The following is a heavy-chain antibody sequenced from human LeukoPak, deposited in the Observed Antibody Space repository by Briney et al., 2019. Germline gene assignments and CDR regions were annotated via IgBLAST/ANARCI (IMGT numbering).Heavy chain of an antibody. CDR1: GGSISSSSFY. D-gene: IGHD5-24*01. J-gene: IGHJ4*02. CDR2: IYYSGST. CDR3: ARVYAGYNGERYVDY. Sequence: SETLSLTCTVSGGSISSSSFYWSWIRQPPGKGVEWIGDIYYSGSTNYNPSLKSRVTISVDTSKNQFSLKLTSVIAADTAVYYCARVYAGYNGERYVDYWGQGTLVTVSS. V-gene: IGHV4-61*01.